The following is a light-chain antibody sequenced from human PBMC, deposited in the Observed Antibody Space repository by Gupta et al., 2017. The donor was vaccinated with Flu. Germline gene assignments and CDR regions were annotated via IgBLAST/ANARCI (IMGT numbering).Light chain of an antibody. CDR2: GAS. V-gene: IGKV3-20*01. Sequence: ATLSCRASQTVNSNYVAWYQQKRGQAPRLLIYGASSRAAGIPDRFTGSGSGTDFTLTISGVDPEDSAVYYCQRYGRSPAYAFGQGTRLEI. CDR3: QRYGRSPAYA. J-gene: IGKJ2*01. CDR1: QTVNSNY.